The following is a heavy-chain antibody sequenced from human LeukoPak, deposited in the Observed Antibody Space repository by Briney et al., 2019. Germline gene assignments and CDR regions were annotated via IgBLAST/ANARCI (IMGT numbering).Heavy chain of an antibody. D-gene: IGHD5-12*01. Sequence: GGSLRLSCAASGFTFRSYWMSWVRQAPEKGREWVANINQGGSVKYYVDSVKGRFTISRDDAKNSLYVQMNSLRDEDTAVYYCARVGYSGWNLEYWGQGTLVTVSS. CDR1: GFTFRSYW. J-gene: IGHJ4*02. CDR3: ARVGYSGWNLEY. CDR2: INQGGSVK. V-gene: IGHV3-7*01.